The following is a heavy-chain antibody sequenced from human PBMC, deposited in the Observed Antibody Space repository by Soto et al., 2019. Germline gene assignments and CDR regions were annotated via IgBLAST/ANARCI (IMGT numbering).Heavy chain of an antibody. CDR3: ARSYYYDSSGFPRFDP. V-gene: IGHV1-18*01. D-gene: IGHD3-22*01. CDR1: GYTFTSYG. J-gene: IGHJ5*02. Sequence: ASVKVSCTASGYTFTSYGISWVRQAPGQGLEWMGWISAYNGNTNYAQKLQGRVTMTTDTSTSTAYMELRSLRSDDTAVYYCARSYYYDSSGFPRFDPWGQGTLVTVSS. CDR2: ISAYNGNT.